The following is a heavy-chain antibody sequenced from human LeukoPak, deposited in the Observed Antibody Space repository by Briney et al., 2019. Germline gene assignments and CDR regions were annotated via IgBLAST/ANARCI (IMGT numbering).Heavy chain of an antibody. Sequence: ASVKVSCKASGYTFTSYGISWVRQAPGQGLECMGWISAYNGNTNYAQKLQGRVTMTTDTSTSTAYMELRSLRSDDTAVYYCARDLYYDSSGYGRFDYWGQGTLVTVSS. V-gene: IGHV1-18*01. CDR1: GYTFTSYG. J-gene: IGHJ4*02. CDR2: ISAYNGNT. D-gene: IGHD3-22*01. CDR3: ARDLYYDSSGYGRFDY.